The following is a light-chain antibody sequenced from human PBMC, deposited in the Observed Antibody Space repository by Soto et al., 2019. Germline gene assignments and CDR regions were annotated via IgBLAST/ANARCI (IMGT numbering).Light chain of an antibody. J-gene: IGKJ1*01. CDR3: QQYSDWPPWT. Sequence: EIVLTQSPDTPSVSPRERAYLSCTASQSVKTKLVGYQQKPGQDPRLLMYSVSTRATGIAARFSGSGSGREFTLTISSLQSEDFAVYYCQQYSDWPPWTFGQGTKVDIK. CDR1: QSVKTK. V-gene: IGKV3-15*01. CDR2: SVS.